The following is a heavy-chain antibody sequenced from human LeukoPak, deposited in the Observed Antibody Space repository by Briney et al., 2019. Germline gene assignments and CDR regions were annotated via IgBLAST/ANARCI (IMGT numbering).Heavy chain of an antibody. D-gene: IGHD3-10*01. CDR1: GLTVSSNY. Sequence: GGSLRLSCAASGLTVSSNYMSWVRQAPGKGLEWVSVIYSGGTTYYTDSVKGRFTISRDNSKNTLFLQMNSLRADDTAVYYCAKAFYYGSGSYYCSFDYWGQGTLVTVSS. V-gene: IGHV3-53*01. J-gene: IGHJ4*02. CDR3: AKAFYYGSGSYYCSFDY. CDR2: IYSGGTT.